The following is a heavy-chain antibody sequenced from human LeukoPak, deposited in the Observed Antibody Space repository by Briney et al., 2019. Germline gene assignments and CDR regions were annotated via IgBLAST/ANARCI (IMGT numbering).Heavy chain of an antibody. CDR2: VIPIFGTA. Sequence: SVKVSCKASGGTFSSYAISWVRQAPGQGLEWMGGVIPIFGTANYAQKFQGRVTITADESTSTAYMELSSLRSEDTAVYYCARLIVGANDGFDPWGQGTLVTVSS. D-gene: IGHD1-26*01. J-gene: IGHJ5*02. V-gene: IGHV1-69*13. CDR1: GGTFSSYA. CDR3: ARLIVGANDGFDP.